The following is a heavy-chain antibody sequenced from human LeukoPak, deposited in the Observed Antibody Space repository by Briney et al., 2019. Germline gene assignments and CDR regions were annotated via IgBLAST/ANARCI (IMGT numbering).Heavy chain of an antibody. CDR3: AKDKSSSRGRDSNLGY. J-gene: IGHJ4*02. CDR2: ISGDGGSA. Sequence: GGSLRLSCAASGFTFDDYAMHWVRHAPGKGLEWVSLISGDGGSAYYADSVKGRFTISRDNSKNSLYLQMSSLKTEDTALYYCAKDKSSSRGRDSNLGYWGQGTLVTVSS. CDR1: GFTFDDYA. D-gene: IGHD6-6*01. V-gene: IGHV3-43*02.